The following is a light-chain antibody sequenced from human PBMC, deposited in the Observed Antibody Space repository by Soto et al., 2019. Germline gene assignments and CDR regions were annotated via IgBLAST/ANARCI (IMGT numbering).Light chain of an antibody. CDR1: SSNIGNNY. J-gene: IGLJ1*01. V-gene: IGLV1-51*01. Sequence: QSVLTQPPSVSAAPGQKVTISCSGSSSNIGNNYVSWYQQLPGTAPKLLIYDNNKRPSGIPDRFSDSKSGTSATLAITGLQTGDEADYYCGTWDSSLSAYVFGTGTKVNVL. CDR3: GTWDSSLSAYV. CDR2: DNN.